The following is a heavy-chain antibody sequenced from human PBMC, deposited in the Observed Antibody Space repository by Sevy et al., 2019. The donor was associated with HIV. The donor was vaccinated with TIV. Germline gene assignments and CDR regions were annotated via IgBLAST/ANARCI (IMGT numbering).Heavy chain of an antibody. CDR2: IKSKTDGGTT. J-gene: IGHJ4*02. Sequence: GGSLRLSCAASGFTFSNAWMSWVRQAPGKGLEWVGRIKSKTDGGTTDYAAPVKGRLTISRDDAKNRLYLQMNSLKTGDTAVYYCTTDRFHYYGSGSYYNSVDYWGQGTLVTVSS. CDR3: TTDRFHYYGSGSYYNSVDY. D-gene: IGHD3-10*01. CDR1: GFTFSNAW. V-gene: IGHV3-15*01.